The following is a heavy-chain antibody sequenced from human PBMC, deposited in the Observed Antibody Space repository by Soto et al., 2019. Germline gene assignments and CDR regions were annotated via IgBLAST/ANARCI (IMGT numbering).Heavy chain of an antibody. CDR2: ISSSSSYI. D-gene: IGHD3-3*01. CDR1: GFTFSSYS. CDR3: ARSWNYYYYYGMDV. J-gene: IGHJ6*02. Sequence: EVQLVESGGGLVKPGGSLRLSCAAFGFTFSSYSMNWVRQAPGKGLEWVSSISSSSSYIYYADSVKGRFTISRDNAKNSLYLQMNSLRAEDTAVYYCARSWNYYYYYGMDVWGQGTTVTVSS. V-gene: IGHV3-21*01.